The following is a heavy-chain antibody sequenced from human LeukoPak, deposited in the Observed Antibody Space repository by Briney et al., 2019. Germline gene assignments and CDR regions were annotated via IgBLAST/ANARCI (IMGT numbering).Heavy chain of an antibody. Sequence: SETLSLTCTVSGDSISSSSYYWGWIRQPPGKGLEWIGSIYYSGSTYYNPSLKSRVTISVDTSKNQFSLKLSSVTAADTAVYYCARGGGGSSWYWDWFDPWGQGTLVTVSS. J-gene: IGHJ5*02. CDR3: ARGGGGSSWYWDWFDP. D-gene: IGHD6-13*01. CDR2: IYYSGST. CDR1: GDSISSSSYY. V-gene: IGHV4-39*07.